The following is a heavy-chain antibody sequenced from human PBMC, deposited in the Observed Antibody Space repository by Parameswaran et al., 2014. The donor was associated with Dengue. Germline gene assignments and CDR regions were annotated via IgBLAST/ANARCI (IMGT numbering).Heavy chain of an antibody. D-gene: IGHD3-16*01. CDR2: SSSGSPTTT. CDR3: ARRGTTAFDY. Sequence: RWIRQPPGKGLEWVSYSSSGSPTTTYYADSVKGRFSISRDNAKNTLWLQMSSLRAEDTAVYYCARRGTTAFDYWGQGILVTVSS. J-gene: IGHJ4*02. V-gene: IGHV3-11*04.